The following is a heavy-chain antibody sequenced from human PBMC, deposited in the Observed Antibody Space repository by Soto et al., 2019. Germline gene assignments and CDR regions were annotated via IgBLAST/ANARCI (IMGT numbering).Heavy chain of an antibody. Sequence: QVQLVQSGAEVKKPGASVKVSCKASGYTFTGYYIHWVRQAPGQGLEWMGWINPNSGGTTYAQKFQGWVTRTRDTSISTAYMELNRLKSDDTAVYYCARARVVAGNWFDPWGQGTLVTVSS. D-gene: IGHD6-19*01. V-gene: IGHV1-2*04. CDR3: ARARVVAGNWFDP. CDR1: GYTFTGYY. CDR2: INPNSGGT. J-gene: IGHJ5*02.